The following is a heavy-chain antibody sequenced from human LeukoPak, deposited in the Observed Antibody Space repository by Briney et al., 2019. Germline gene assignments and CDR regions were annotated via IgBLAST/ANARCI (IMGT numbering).Heavy chain of an antibody. Sequence: PGGSLRLSCAASGFTFSSYAMSWVRQAPGKGLEWVSAISGSGGSTYYADSVKGRFTISRDNSKHTLYLQMNSLRAEDTAVYYCARGANNWNYRSYFDYWGQGTLVTVSS. CDR2: ISGSGGST. CDR3: ARGANNWNYRSYFDY. D-gene: IGHD1-7*01. CDR1: GFTFSSYA. J-gene: IGHJ4*02. V-gene: IGHV3-23*01.